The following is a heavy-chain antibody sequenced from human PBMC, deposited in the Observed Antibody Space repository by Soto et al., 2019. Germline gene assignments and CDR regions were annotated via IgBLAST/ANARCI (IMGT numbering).Heavy chain of an antibody. CDR2: IYHTGDT. CDR3: ARDANSLDL. J-gene: IGHJ5*02. Sequence: SETLSLTCVVSSYSISSGFFWAWIRQPPGKGLEWVGSIYHTGDTHYNPSLRSQVSMSVDTSKNQFSLRLTSLTAADTAVYFCARDANSLDLWGRGILVTVSS. D-gene: IGHD4-4*01. V-gene: IGHV4-38-2*02. CDR1: SYSISSGFF.